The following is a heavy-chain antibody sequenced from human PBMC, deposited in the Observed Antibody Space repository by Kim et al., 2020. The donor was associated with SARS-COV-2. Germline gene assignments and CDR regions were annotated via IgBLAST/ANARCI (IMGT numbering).Heavy chain of an antibody. J-gene: IGHJ5*02. CDR2: IYYSGST. V-gene: IGHV4-59*12. CDR3: AREAGSWFDT. Sequence: SETLSLTCTVSGGSISSYYWSWIRQPPGKGLEWIGYIYYSGSTNYNPSLKSRVTISVDTSKNQFSLKLSSVTAADTAVYYCAREAGSWFDTWGQGTLVTVSS. D-gene: IGHD3-10*01. CDR1: GGSISSYY.